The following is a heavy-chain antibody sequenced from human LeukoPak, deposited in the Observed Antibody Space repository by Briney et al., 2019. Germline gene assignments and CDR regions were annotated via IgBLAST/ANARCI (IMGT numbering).Heavy chain of an antibody. Sequence: GGSLRLSCAASGFTFSSYAMSWVRQAPGKGLEWVSAISGSGGSTYYADSVKGRFTISIDISKNTLYLKMNSLRAEDTAVYYCAKRVAAARTNWFDPWGQGTLVTVSS. V-gene: IGHV3-23*01. J-gene: IGHJ5*02. CDR2: ISGSGGST. CDR3: AKRVAAARTNWFDP. D-gene: IGHD6-13*01. CDR1: GFTFSSYA.